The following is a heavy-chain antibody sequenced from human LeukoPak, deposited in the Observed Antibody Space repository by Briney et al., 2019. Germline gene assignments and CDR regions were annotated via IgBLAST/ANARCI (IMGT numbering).Heavy chain of an antibody. CDR1: GGTFSSYA. CDR2: IIPTFGTA. V-gene: IGHV1-69*05. CDR3: ARGGDDYVWGSYAFDI. Sequence: SVKVSCKASGGTFSSYAISWVRQAPGQGLEWMGGIIPTFGTANYAQKFQGRVTMTTDTSTSTAYMELRSLRSDDTAVYYCARGGDDYVWGSYAFDIWGQGTMVTVSS. D-gene: IGHD3-16*01. J-gene: IGHJ3*02.